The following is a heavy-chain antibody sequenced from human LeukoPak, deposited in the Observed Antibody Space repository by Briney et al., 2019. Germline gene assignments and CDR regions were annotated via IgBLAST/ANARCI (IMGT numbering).Heavy chain of an antibody. CDR1: GFTFSSYE. CDR2: ISSSGSTR. CDR3: ARDASSIAAQFGDY. D-gene: IGHD6-6*01. J-gene: IGHJ4*02. V-gene: IGHV3-48*03. Sequence: PGESLRLSCAASGFTFSSYEMNWVRQAPGKGLEWVSYISSSGSTRYYADSVKGRFTISRDNAKNSLYLQMNSLRAEDTAVYYCARDASSIAAQFGDYWGQGTLVTVSS.